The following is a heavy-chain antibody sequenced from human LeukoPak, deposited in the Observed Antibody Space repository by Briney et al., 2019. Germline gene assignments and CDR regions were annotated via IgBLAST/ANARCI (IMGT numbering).Heavy chain of an antibody. D-gene: IGHD4-17*01. V-gene: IGHV1-2*04. J-gene: IGHJ4*02. CDR1: GYTFTGYY. Sequence: ASVKVSCKASGYTFTGYYMHWVRQAPGQGLEWMGWINPNSGGTNYAQKFQGWVTMTRDTSISTAYMELSRLRSDDTAVYYCARARGDYDTRNFDYWGQGTLVTVSS. CDR2: INPNSGGT. CDR3: ARARGDYDTRNFDY.